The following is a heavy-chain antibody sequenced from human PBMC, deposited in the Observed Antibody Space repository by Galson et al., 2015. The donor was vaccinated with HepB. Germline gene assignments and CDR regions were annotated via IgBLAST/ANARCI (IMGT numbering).Heavy chain of an antibody. Sequence: SLRLSCAASGFTFRNYAMHWVRQAPGKGLEWVAFISYDGSDKFYADSVKGRFTSSRDNSKNTLYLQMNSLRAEDTAVYYCARDQGGSYLPSDGWGQGTLVTVSS. J-gene: IGHJ4*02. D-gene: IGHD1-26*01. CDR3: ARDQGGSYLPSDG. CDR2: ISYDGSDK. V-gene: IGHV3-30*04. CDR1: GFTFRNYA.